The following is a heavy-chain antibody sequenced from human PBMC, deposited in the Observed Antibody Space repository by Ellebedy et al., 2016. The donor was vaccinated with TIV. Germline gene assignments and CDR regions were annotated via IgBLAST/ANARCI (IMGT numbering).Heavy chain of an antibody. Sequence: ASVKVSCXASGYTFTGYYMHWVRQAPGQGLEWMGWINPNSGGTNYAQKFQGWVTMTRDTSISTAYMELSRLRSDDTAVYYCARLLSGYYGMDVWGQGTTVTVSS. V-gene: IGHV1-2*04. J-gene: IGHJ6*02. CDR1: GYTFTGYY. D-gene: IGHD2-2*01. CDR3: ARLLSGYYGMDV. CDR2: INPNSGGT.